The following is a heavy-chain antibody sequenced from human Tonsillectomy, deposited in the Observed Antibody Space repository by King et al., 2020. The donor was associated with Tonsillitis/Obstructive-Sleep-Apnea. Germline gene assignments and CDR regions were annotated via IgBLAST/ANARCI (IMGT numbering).Heavy chain of an antibody. V-gene: IGHV5-51*01. J-gene: IGHJ6*03. Sequence: QLVQSGAEVKKPGESLKISCKGSGYSCTSYWIGWVRQMPGKGLQWMGMIYPGDSDTRYSPSFQGQITISADKSISTAYLQWSRLKASDTAIDYCARLGYCRGGGCGIHYFYYMHVWGKGTTVTVS. D-gene: IGHD2-15*01. CDR3: ARLGYCRGGGCGIHYFYYMHV. CDR2: IYPGDSDT. CDR1: GYSCTSYW.